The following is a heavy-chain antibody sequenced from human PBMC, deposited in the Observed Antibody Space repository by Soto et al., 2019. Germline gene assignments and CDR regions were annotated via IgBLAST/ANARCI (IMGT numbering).Heavy chain of an antibody. CDR1: GFTFSSYG. V-gene: IGHV3-30*18. D-gene: IGHD3-3*01. CDR3: AKDSERFLEWLYGYYYGMDV. Sequence: QMQLVESGGGVVQPGRSLRLSCAASGFTFSSYGMHWVRQAPGKGLEWVAVISYDGSNKYYADSVKGRFTISRDNSKNMLYLQMNSLRAEDTAVYYCAKDSERFLEWLYGYYYGMDVWGQGTTVTVSS. CDR2: ISYDGSNK. J-gene: IGHJ6*02.